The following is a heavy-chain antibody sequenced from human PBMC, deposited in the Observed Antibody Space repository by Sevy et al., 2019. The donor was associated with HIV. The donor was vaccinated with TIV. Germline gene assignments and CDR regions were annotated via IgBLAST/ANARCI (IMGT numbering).Heavy chain of an antibody. CDR1: GGTFSSYE. V-gene: IGHV1-69*13. CDR3: ARGYDSSGYRFSY. D-gene: IGHD3-22*01. Sequence: ASVKVSCKASGGTFSSYEISWVRQAPGQGREWMGGIIPIFDTGNYAQKFQGRVTITADESTRTAYMELSSLRSEDTAVYYCARGYDSSGYRFSYWGQGTLVTVSS. J-gene: IGHJ4*02. CDR2: IIPIFDTG.